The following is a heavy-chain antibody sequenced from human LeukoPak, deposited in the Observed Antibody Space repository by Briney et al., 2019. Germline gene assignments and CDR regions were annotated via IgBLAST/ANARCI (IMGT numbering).Heavy chain of an antibody. Sequence: GGSLRLSRAASGFTFATYNMNWVRQAPGKGLEWISYISGSGSTISYADSVKGRFTTSRDNAKNSLYLQMNSPRPEDTAVYYCAGRGDGNLYYFDHWGQETLVTASS. CDR3: AGRGDGNLYYFDH. V-gene: IGHV3-48*03. CDR1: GFTFATYN. CDR2: ISGSGSTI. J-gene: IGHJ4*02. D-gene: IGHD5-24*01.